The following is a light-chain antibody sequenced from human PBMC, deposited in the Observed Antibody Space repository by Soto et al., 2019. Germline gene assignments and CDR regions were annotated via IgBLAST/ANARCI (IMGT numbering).Light chain of an antibody. V-gene: IGKV3D-7*01. Sequence: PGERVTLSCRAGQSVSSSYLTWYQQKPGQAPRLLIYGASSRATSIPARFSGSGSGTDFTLTISSLQPEDFAVYYCQQDYNLPPFGPGTKVDIK. J-gene: IGKJ3*01. CDR1: QSVSSSY. CDR2: GAS. CDR3: QQDYNLPP.